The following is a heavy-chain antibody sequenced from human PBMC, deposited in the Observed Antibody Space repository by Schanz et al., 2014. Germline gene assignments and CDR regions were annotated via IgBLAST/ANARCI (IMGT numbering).Heavy chain of an antibody. J-gene: IGHJ4*02. V-gene: IGHV3-30*02. CDR3: AKDPPRGVRTPIKPTLDY. CDR1: GYSFSDYD. CDR2: LRSDGSRR. Sequence: VQLVESGGGVVQPGGSLRLSCVGSGYSFSDYDMYWILQAPGKGLEWLAFLRSDGSRRDYADSVKGRFTISRDNSRNTLSLQMSSLRPEDTAVSYCAKDPPRGVRTPIKPTLDYWGQGTRVTVSS. D-gene: IGHD3-10*01.